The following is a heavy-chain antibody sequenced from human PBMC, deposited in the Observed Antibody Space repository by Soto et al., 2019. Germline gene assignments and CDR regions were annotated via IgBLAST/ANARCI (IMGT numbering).Heavy chain of an antibody. CDR3: ARSSFLIPVADH. V-gene: IGHV1-18*01. D-gene: IGHD6-19*01. CDR1: GYTFTSYG. J-gene: IGHJ4*02. CDR2: ISAYNGNT. Sequence: ASVKVSCKASGYTFTSYGISWVRRAPGQGLEWMGWISAYNGNTNYAQKLQGRVTMTTDTSTSTAYMELSSLRSEDTAVYFCARSSFLIPVADHWGQGTLVTVSS.